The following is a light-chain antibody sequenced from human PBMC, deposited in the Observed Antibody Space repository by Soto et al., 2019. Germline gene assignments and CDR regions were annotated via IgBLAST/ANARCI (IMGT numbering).Light chain of an antibody. Sequence: EIVLTQSPGTLSLSPGEGGSLSCRASQSVSNNYLAWYQQKPGQAPRLLIYGASNRATGIPDRFSGSGSGTDFTLTISRLEPEDFEVYYCQQYGGSPTTFGQGTKVDIK. J-gene: IGKJ1*01. V-gene: IGKV3-20*01. CDR1: QSVSNNY. CDR3: QQYGGSPTT. CDR2: GAS.